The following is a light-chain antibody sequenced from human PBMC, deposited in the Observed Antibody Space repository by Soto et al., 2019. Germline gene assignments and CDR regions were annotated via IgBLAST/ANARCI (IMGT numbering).Light chain of an antibody. V-gene: IGLV2-14*01. CDR2: DVS. Sequence: QSVLTQPASVSGSPGQSITISCTGTSSDVGGYNYVSWYQQHPGKAPKLMIFDVSNRPSGVSNRFSGSKSGNTASLTISGLQAEDEGAYYCSSYTRSSTLDVVFGGGTKLHVL. J-gene: IGLJ2*01. CDR3: SSYTRSSTLDVV. CDR1: SSDVGGYNY.